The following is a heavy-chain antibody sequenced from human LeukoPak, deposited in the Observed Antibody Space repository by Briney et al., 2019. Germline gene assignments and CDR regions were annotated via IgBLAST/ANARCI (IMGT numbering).Heavy chain of an antibody. V-gene: IGHV4-34*01. Sequence: SETLSLTCAVYGGSFSGYYWSWIRQPPGKGLEWIGEINHSGSTNYNPSLKSRVTISVDTSKNQFSLKLSSVTAEDTAVYYCARAQKEWLVPPPYYYYYYMDVWGKGTTVTVSS. J-gene: IGHJ6*03. CDR2: INHSGST. D-gene: IGHD6-19*01. CDR3: ARAQKEWLVPPPYYYYYYMDV. CDR1: GGSFSGYY.